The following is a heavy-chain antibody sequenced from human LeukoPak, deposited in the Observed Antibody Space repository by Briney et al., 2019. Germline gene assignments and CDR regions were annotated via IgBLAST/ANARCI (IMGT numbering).Heavy chain of an antibody. J-gene: IGHJ3*02. D-gene: IGHD4-11*01. CDR2: IYTSGST. CDR1: GGSISSSSYY. Sequence: PSETLSLTCTVPGGSISSSSYYWSWIRQPAGKGLEWIGRIYTSGSTNYNPSLKSRVTMSVDTSKNQFSLKLSSVTAADTAVYYCARGETTLASFDIWGQGTMVTVSS. V-gene: IGHV4-61*02. CDR3: ARGETTLASFDI.